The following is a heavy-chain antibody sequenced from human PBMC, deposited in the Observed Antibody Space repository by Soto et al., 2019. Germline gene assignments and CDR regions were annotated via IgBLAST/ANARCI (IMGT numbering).Heavy chain of an antibody. J-gene: IGHJ6*02. V-gene: IGHV3-30*18. Sequence: PGGSLRLSCAASGFTFSSYGMHWVRQAPGKGLEWVAVISYDGSNKYYADSVKGRFTISRDNSKNTLYLQMNSLRAEDTAVYYCAKRGTISHSFYGMDVWGQGTTVTVSS. D-gene: IGHD3-16*01. CDR1: GFTFSSYG. CDR3: AKRGTISHSFYGMDV. CDR2: ISYDGSNK.